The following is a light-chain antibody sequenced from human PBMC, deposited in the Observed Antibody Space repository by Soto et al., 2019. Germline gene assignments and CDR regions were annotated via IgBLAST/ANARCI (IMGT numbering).Light chain of an antibody. CDR1: QSVLYSSNNKNY. Sequence: DIVMTQSPDSLAVSLGERATINCKSSQSVLYSSNNKNYLAWYQQRPVRPPKLLIYWASTRESGVPDRFSGSGSGTDFTLTITSLQAVDVAVYYCQQYESTPPTFGQGTKLEIK. J-gene: IGKJ2*01. CDR2: WAS. V-gene: IGKV4-1*01. CDR3: QQYESTPPT.